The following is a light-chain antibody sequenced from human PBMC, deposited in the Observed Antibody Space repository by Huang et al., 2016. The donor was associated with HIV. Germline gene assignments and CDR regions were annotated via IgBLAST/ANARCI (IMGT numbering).Light chain of an antibody. J-gene: IGKJ1*01. CDR3: QQSFSVPRT. V-gene: IGKV1-39*01. CDR1: QNITKS. CDR2: TAS. Sequence: DIQMTQSPPSLSASVGDRVTFTCRANQNITKSLNWYQQKPGKAPKLLIYTASTLERGVPSRCSGGGAGSRFTLDITNLQPEDFATYYCQQSFSVPRTFG.